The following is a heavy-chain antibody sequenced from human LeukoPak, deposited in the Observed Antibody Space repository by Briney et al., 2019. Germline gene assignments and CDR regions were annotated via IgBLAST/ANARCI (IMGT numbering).Heavy chain of an antibody. Sequence: ASVKVSCKASGYTFTSYGISWVRQAPGQGLEWMGWISAYNGNTNYAQKLQGRVTMTTDTSTSTAYMELRSLRSDDTAVYYCVRAPQYCSGGSCYFFAGREYYFDYWGQGTLVTVSS. CDR2: ISAYNGNT. V-gene: IGHV1-18*01. D-gene: IGHD2-15*01. CDR1: GYTFTSYG. J-gene: IGHJ4*02. CDR3: VRAPQYCSGGSCYFFAGREYYFDY.